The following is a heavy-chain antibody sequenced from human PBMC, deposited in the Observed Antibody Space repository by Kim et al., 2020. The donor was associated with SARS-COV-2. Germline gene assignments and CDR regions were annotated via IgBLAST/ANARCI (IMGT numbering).Heavy chain of an antibody. V-gene: IGHV4-34*01. CDR3: ARGCGSGSYYKSLNWFDP. J-gene: IGHJ5*02. CDR1: GGSFSGYY. D-gene: IGHD3-10*01. Sequence: SETLSLTCAVYGGSFSGYYWSWIRQPPGKGLEWIGEINHSGSTNYNPSLKSRVTISVDTSKNQFSLKLSSVTAADTAVYYCARGCGSGSYYKSLNWFDP. CDR2: INHSGST.